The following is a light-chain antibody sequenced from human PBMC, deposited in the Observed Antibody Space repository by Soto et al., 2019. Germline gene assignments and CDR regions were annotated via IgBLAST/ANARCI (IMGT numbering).Light chain of an antibody. CDR3: ASYTSSNSLD. J-gene: IGLJ2*01. V-gene: IGLV2-14*01. CDR2: DVR. Sequence: QSALTQPASVSGSPGQSITISCTGSNNDVGTYNDVSWYQQPPGKAPRLLIYDVRDRPSGISNRFSGSKSANTASLTISGLQADDEADYYCASYTSSNSLDFGGGTKVTVL. CDR1: NNDVGTYND.